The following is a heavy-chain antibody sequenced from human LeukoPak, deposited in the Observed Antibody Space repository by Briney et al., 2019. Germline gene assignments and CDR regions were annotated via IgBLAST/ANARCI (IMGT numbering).Heavy chain of an antibody. V-gene: IGHV1-2*02. Sequence: GASVKVSCKASGYTFTGYYMHWVRQAPGQGLEWMGWINPNSGGTNYAQKFRGRVTMTRDTSISTAYMELSRLRSDDTAVYYCASFLIDSSATFDYWGQGTLVTVSS. CDR1: GYTFTGYY. CDR3: ASFLIDSSATFDY. D-gene: IGHD6-25*01. CDR2: INPNSGGT. J-gene: IGHJ4*02.